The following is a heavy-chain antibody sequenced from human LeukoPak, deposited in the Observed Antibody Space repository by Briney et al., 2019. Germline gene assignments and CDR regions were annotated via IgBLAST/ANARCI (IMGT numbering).Heavy chain of an antibody. V-gene: IGHV3-23*01. Sequence: GGSLRLSCAASGFTFSSYTMNWVRQAPGKGPEWVSAIGGTGGNIFYTDSVKGRFTISRDNSKNTLYLHMNSLRAEDTAIYYCVRDNYSYRLDVWGQGTLVTVSS. CDR3: VRDNYSYRLDV. CDR1: GFTFSSYT. CDR2: IGGTGGNI. J-gene: IGHJ4*02. D-gene: IGHD2-21*01.